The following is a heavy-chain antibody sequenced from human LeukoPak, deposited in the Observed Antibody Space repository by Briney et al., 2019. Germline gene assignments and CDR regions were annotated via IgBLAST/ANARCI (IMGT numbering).Heavy chain of an antibody. CDR1: GYTFTSYD. V-gene: IGHV1-8*01. Sequence: GASVKVSCKASGYTFTSYDINWVRQATGQGLEWMGWMTPNSGNTGYAQKFQSRVTMTRNTSISTTYMELSSLRSEDTAVYYCARGSGASYYDFWSGYYFAPYYYYMDVWGKGTTVTVSS. J-gene: IGHJ6*03. D-gene: IGHD3-3*01. CDR2: MTPNSGNT. CDR3: ARGSGASYYDFWSGYYFAPYYYYMDV.